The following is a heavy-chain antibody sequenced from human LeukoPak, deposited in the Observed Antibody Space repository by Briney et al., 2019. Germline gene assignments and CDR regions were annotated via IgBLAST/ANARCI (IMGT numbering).Heavy chain of an antibody. Sequence: GGSLRLSCAASGFTFSSYAMSWVRQAPGKGLEWVSAISGSGGSTYYADSVRGRFTISRDNSKNTLYLQMNSLRAEDTAVYYCAKDRSSRRPSDSRGYYLGSFDYWGQGTLVTVSS. V-gene: IGHV3-23*01. CDR2: ISGSGGST. D-gene: IGHD3-22*01. CDR1: GFTFSSYA. J-gene: IGHJ4*02. CDR3: AKDRSSRRPSDSRGYYLGSFDY.